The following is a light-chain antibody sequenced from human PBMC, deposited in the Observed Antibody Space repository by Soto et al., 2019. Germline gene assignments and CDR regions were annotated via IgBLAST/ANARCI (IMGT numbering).Light chain of an antibody. CDR1: SSDVGGYNY. CDR2: DVS. V-gene: IGLV2-14*01. J-gene: IGLJ3*02. CDR3: SSYTSSNTHV. Sequence: QSVLTQPASVSGSPGQSITISCTGTSSDVGGYNYVSWYQQHPGKAPKLMIYDVSHRPSGVSNRFSGSKSGNTASLTISGLQAEDEADYYCSSYTSSNTHVFGGGTKLTVL.